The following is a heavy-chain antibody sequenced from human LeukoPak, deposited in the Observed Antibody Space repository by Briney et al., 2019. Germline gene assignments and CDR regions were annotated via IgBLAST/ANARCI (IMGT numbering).Heavy chain of an antibody. CDR3: ARDRSLDFWSGRGAFDI. Sequence: VGSLRLSCAASGFTFSDYYMSWIRQAPGKGLGWVSYISSSGSTIYYADSVKGRFTISRDNAKNSLYLQMNSLRAEDTAVYYCARDRSLDFWSGRGAFDIWGQGTMVTVSS. D-gene: IGHD3-3*01. V-gene: IGHV3-11*04. CDR2: ISSSGSTI. CDR1: GFTFSDYY. J-gene: IGHJ3*02.